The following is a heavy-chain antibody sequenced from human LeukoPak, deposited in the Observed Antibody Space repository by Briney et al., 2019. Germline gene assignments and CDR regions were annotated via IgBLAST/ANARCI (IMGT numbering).Heavy chain of an antibody. D-gene: IGHD6-19*01. V-gene: IGHV4-4*07. CDR1: GGSISSYY. CDR3: ARDRGQWLVPDYYYYYMDV. Sequence: SETLSLTCTVSGGSISSYYWSWIRQPAGKGLEWIGRIYTSGSTNYSPSLKSRVTMSVDTSKNQFSLKLSSVTAADTAVYYCARDRGQWLVPDYYYYYMDVWGRGTTVTVSS. J-gene: IGHJ6*03. CDR2: IYTSGST.